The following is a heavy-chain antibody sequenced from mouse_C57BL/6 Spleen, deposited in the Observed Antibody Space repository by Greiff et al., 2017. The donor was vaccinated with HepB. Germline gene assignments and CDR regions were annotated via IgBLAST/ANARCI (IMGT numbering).Heavy chain of an antibody. CDR3: ARARDYSSWFAY. CDR1: GYSITSGYY. Sequence: EVKLQESGPGLVKPSQSLSLTCSVTGYSITSGYYWNWIRQFPGNKLEWMGYISYDGSNNYNPSLQNRISITRDTSKNPFFLQLNSVTTEDTATYYCARARDYSSWFAYWGQGTLVTVSA. V-gene: IGHV3-6*01. D-gene: IGHD1-1*01. J-gene: IGHJ3*01. CDR2: ISYDGSN.